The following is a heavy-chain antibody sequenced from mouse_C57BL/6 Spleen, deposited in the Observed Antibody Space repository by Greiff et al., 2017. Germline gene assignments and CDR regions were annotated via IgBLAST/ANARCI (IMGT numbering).Heavy chain of an antibody. CDR2: IDPSDSET. D-gene: IGHD2-5*01. Sequence: QVQLQQPGAELVRPGSSVKLSCKASGYIFTSYWMHWVKQRPIQGLEWIGNIDPSDSETHYNQKFKDKATLTVDKSSSTAYMQLSSLTSEDSAVYYCARYDYSNYFAYWGQGTLVTVSA. J-gene: IGHJ3*01. CDR3: ARYDYSNYFAY. CDR1: GYIFTSYW. V-gene: IGHV1-52*01.